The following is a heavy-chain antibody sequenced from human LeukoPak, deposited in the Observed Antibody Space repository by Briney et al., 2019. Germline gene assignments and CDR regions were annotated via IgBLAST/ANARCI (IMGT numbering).Heavy chain of an antibody. Sequence: GASVKVSCKASRYTSTNYNINWVRPASGQGLEWMTWINPDTGDKGYARKFQDRVTITTDTSISTAYMELSSLSSEDTAVYFCARTTSMTASGYDYWGQGTLVTVSS. V-gene: IGHV1-8*03. J-gene: IGHJ4*02. D-gene: IGHD2-21*02. CDR2: INPDTGDK. CDR1: RYTSTNYN. CDR3: ARTTSMTASGYDY.